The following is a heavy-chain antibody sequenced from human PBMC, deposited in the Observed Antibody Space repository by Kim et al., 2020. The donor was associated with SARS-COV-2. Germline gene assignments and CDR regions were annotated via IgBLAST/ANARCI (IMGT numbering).Heavy chain of an antibody. D-gene: IGHD6-6*01. CDR1: GGSISSYY. V-gene: IGHV4-4*07. Sequence: SETLSLTCTVSGGSISSYYWSWIRQPAGKGLEWIGRIYTSGSTNYNPSLKSRVTMSVDTSKNQFSLKLSSVTAADTAVYYCARDSSSHEYNYFDYWGQGTLVTVSS. J-gene: IGHJ4*02. CDR2: IYTSGST. CDR3: ARDSSSHEYNYFDY.